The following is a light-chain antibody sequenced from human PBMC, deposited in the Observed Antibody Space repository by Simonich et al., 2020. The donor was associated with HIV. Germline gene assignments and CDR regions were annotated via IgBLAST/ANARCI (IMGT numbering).Light chain of an antibody. CDR3: QQYYITPHT. Sequence: DIVMTQSPDSLAVSLGERANINCNSSQTVLYSSNNKNYLAWYQQKPGQPPNLLIYWASTRESGVPDRFNGSGSETDFTLTISILQAEDVAVYYCQQYYITPHTFGQGTKVEIK. CDR1: QTVLYSSNNKNY. CDR2: WAS. V-gene: IGKV4-1*01. J-gene: IGKJ1*01.